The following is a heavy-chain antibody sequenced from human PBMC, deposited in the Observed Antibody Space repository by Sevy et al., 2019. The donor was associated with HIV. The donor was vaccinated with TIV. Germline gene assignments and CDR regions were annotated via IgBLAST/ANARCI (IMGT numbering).Heavy chain of an antibody. V-gene: IGHV3-48*02. J-gene: IGHJ4*02. D-gene: IGHD3-22*01. CDR2: ISSSSSTI. Sequence: GGSLRLSCAASGFTFSSYSMNWVRQAPGKGLEWVSYISSSSSTIYYADSVKGRFTISRNNAKNSLYLQMNSLRDEDTAVYYCARPNYYDSSGGGYWGQGTLVTVSS. CDR1: GFTFSSYS. CDR3: ARPNYYDSSGGGY.